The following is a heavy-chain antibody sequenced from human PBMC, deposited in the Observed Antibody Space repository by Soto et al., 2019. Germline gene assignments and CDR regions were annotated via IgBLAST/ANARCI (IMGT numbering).Heavy chain of an antibody. CDR3: AREDWNYGSHYYYYYGMDV. V-gene: IGHV6-1*01. J-gene: IGHJ6*02. CDR2: TYYRSKWYN. CDR1: GDSVSSNSAA. Sequence: SQTLSLTCAISGDSVSSNSAAWNWIRQSPSRGLEWLGRTYYRSKWYNDYAVSVKSRITINPDTSKNQFSLQLNSVTPDDTAVYYCAREDWNYGSHYYYYYGMDVWGQGTKVTVSS. D-gene: IGHD1-7*01.